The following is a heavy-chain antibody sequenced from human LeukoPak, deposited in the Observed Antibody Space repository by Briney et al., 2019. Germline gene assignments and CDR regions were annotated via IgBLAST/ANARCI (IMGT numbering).Heavy chain of an antibody. CDR2: ISTSSSSI. CDR1: GFTFTRYS. Sequence: GGSLRLSCAASGFTFTRYSMNWVRQAPGKGLEWVSYISTSSSSIYYADSVKGRFTISRDNAKNSLYLQMNSLRAEDTAFYYCARDGSGIGRFFDFWGQGALVTVSS. D-gene: IGHD3-10*01. CDR3: ARDGSGIGRFFDF. J-gene: IGHJ4*02. V-gene: IGHV3-48*04.